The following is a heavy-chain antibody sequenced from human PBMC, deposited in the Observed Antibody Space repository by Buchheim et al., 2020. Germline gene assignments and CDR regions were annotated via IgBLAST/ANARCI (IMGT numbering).Heavy chain of an antibody. CDR2: INSDRSST. CDR1: GFTFSSYW. D-gene: IGHD3-10*01. CDR3: ARDQSFRWFGELLSSHYYYGMDV. J-gene: IGHJ6*02. V-gene: IGHV3-74*01. Sequence: EVQLVESGGGLVQPGGSLRLSCAASGFTFSSYWMHWVRQAPGKGLAWVSRINSDRSSTNYADSVKGRFTISRDNAKNTLYLQMNSLRAEDTAVYYCARDQSFRWFGELLSSHYYYGMDVWGQGTT.